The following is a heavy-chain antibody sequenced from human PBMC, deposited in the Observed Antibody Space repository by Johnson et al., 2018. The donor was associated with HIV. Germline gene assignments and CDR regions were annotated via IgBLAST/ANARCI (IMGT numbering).Heavy chain of an antibody. J-gene: IGHJ3*02. Sequence: QVQLVESGGGVVQPGRSLRLSCAASGFTFRSYGMHWVRQAPGKGLEWVAVISYDGSNKYSADSVKGRFTISRDNSKNTLYLPMNSLIAGDTAVYYCARDTHGEGAFDIWGQGTMVTVSS. V-gene: IGHV3-30*03. D-gene: IGHD3-10*01. CDR2: ISYDGSNK. CDR1: GFTFRSYG. CDR3: ARDTHGEGAFDI.